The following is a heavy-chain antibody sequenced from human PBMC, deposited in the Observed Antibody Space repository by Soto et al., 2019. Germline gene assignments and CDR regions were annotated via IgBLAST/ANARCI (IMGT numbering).Heavy chain of an antibody. CDR1: GYTFTSYG. CDR3: ARDSVVVVPAAILFDY. D-gene: IGHD2-2*02. CDR2: ISAYNGNT. J-gene: IGHJ4*02. V-gene: IGHV1-18*01. Sequence: VASVKVSCTASGYTFTSYGISWVRQAPGQGLEWMGWISAYNGNTNYAQKLQGRVTMTTDTSTSTAYMELRSLRSDDTAVYYCARDSVVVVPAAILFDYWGQGTLVTVSS.